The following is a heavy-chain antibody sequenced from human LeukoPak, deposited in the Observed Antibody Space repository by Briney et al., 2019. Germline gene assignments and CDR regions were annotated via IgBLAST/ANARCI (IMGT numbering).Heavy chain of an antibody. J-gene: IGHJ6*03. Sequence: GASVKVSCKASGYTFTGYYMHWVRQAPGQGLEWMGWINPNSGGTNYAQKFQGRVTMTRDTSISTAYMELSSLRSEDTAVYYCARGYSYGYYYYYYMDVWGKGTRSPSP. V-gene: IGHV1-2*02. CDR1: GYTFTGYY. CDR2: INPNSGGT. CDR3: ARGYSYGYYYYYYMDV. D-gene: IGHD5-18*01.